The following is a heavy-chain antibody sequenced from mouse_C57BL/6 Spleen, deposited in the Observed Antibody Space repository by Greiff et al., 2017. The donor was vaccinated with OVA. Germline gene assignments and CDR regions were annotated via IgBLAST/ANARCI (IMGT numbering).Heavy chain of an antibody. Sequence: QVQLKQSGAELVKPGASVKISCKASGYAFSSYWMNWVKQRPGKGLEWIGQIYPGDGDTNYNGKFKGKATLTADKSSSTAYMQLSSLTSEDSAVYFCARAPGYYAMDYWGQGTSVTVSS. CDR3: ARAPGYYAMDY. J-gene: IGHJ4*01. V-gene: IGHV1-80*01. CDR1: GYAFSSYW. CDR2: IYPGDGDT.